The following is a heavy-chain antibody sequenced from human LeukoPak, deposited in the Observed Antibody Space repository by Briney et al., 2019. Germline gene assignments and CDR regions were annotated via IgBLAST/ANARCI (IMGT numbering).Heavy chain of an antibody. CDR3: ARSWFGEMFLDY. Sequence: ASVKVSCKASEYTLTGYYMHWVRQAPGQGLEWMGWINPKSGVTNYAQKFQGRATMTRDTSISTAYLELSRLRSDDTAIYYCARSWFGEMFLDYWGQGTLVTVSS. J-gene: IGHJ4*02. CDR2: INPKSGVT. D-gene: IGHD3-10*01. CDR1: EYTLTGYY. V-gene: IGHV1-2*02.